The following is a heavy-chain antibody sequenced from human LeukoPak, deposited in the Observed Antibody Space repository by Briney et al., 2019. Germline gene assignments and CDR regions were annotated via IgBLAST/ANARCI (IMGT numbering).Heavy chain of an antibody. Sequence: EASVKVSCKASGYTFTSYDINWVRQALGQGLEWMGWMNPNSGNTGYAQKFQGRVTMTRNTPISTAYMELSSLRSEDTAVYYCARFSVVAYYMDVWGKGTTVTVSS. CDR3: ARFSVVAYYMDV. D-gene: IGHD2-15*01. J-gene: IGHJ6*03. CDR2: MNPNSGNT. CDR1: GYTFTSYD. V-gene: IGHV1-8*01.